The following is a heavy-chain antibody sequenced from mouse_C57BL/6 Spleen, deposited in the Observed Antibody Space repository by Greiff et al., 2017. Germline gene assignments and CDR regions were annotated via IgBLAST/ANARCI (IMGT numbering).Heavy chain of an antibody. Sequence: QVQLQQPGAELVMPGASVKLSCKASGYTFTSYWMHWVKQRPGQGLEWIGEIDPSDSYTNYNQKLKGKSTLTVDKASSTAYMQLSSLTSEDSAFYDCARGGAAQAPYYFDYWGQGTTLTVSS. V-gene: IGHV1-69*01. J-gene: IGHJ2*01. CDR1: GYTFTSYW. CDR3: ARGGAAQAPYYFDY. D-gene: IGHD3-2*02. CDR2: IDPSDSYT.